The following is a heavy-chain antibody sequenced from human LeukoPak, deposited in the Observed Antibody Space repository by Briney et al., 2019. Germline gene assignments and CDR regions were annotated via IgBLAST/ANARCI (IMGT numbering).Heavy chain of an antibody. CDR3: ARRTDDSGSYFDY. D-gene: IGHD3-10*01. J-gene: IGHJ4*02. CDR1: GASISSDSYY. Sequence: PSETLSLTCTVSGASISSDSYYWGWIRQPPGKGLEWIGSFYSRGISYYNPSLRSRVTISVDTSKNQVSLRLSSVTAADTAVYYCARRTDDSGSYFDYWGQGTLVTVSS. CDR2: FYSRGIS. V-gene: IGHV4-39*01.